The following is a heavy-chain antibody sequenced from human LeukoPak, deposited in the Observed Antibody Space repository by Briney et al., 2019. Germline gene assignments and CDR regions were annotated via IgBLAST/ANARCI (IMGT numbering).Heavy chain of an antibody. CDR2: ISYDGSNK. CDR1: GFTFSSYA. D-gene: IGHD5-12*01. Sequence: PGGSLRLSCAASGFTFSSYAMHWVRQAPGKGLEWVAVISYDGSNKYYADSVKGRFTISRDNSKNTLYLQMNSLRAEDTAVYYCARESVDIVANYVDYWGQGTLVTVSS. V-gene: IGHV3-30-3*01. CDR3: ARESVDIVANYVDY. J-gene: IGHJ4*02.